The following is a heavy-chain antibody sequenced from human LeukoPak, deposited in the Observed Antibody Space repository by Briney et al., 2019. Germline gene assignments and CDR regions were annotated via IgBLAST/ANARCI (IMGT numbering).Heavy chain of an antibody. CDR2: ISGSGGDT. V-gene: IGHV3-23*01. J-gene: IGHJ4*02. CDR3: AKKGATTGDFDY. Sequence: GGSLRLSCAASGFTFSNFLMSWVRQAPGKGPEWVSAISGSGGDTYYADSVKGRFTISRDNSKNTLYLQMNSLRAEDTAVYYCAKKGATTGDFDYWGQGTLVTVSS. D-gene: IGHD1-26*01. CDR1: GFTFSNFL.